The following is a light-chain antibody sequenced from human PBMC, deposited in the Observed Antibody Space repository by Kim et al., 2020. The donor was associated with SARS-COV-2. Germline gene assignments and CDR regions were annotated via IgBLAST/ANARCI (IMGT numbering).Light chain of an antibody. V-gene: IGKV3-11*01. CDR3: QQRSNWPPT. Sequence: LSPGERATLSCRASKSVSSYLAWYQHKPGQAPRLLIYDASNRATGIPARFSGSGSGTDFTLTISSLEPEDFAVYYCQQRSNWPPTFGGGTKVDIK. CDR2: DAS. J-gene: IGKJ4*01. CDR1: KSVSSY.